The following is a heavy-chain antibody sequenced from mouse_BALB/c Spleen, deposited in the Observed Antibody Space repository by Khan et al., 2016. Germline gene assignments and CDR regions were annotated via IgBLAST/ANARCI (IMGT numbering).Heavy chain of an antibody. CDR1: GYTFTSYW. CDR2: IDPSDSYT. V-gene: IGHV1-69*02. Sequence: QVQLKQSGAELVKPGASVKLSCKASGYTFTSYWMHWVKQRPGQGLEWIGEIDPSDSYTNYNQKFKGKATLTVDKSSSTAYMQLSSLTSEDSAVYYCARRGWFSMDYWGQGTSVTVSS. J-gene: IGHJ4*01. CDR3: ARRGWFSMDY. D-gene: IGHD2-3*01.